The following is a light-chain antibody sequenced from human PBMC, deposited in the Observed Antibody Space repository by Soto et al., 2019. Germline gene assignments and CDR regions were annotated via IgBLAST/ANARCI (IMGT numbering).Light chain of an antibody. Sequence: DIHMTQSPSSLSASVGDRVTITCQASQAISNSLNWYQQKSGRVPKLLIYDVSYLETGVPSRFSGRRSGTNFIFTISSLQPEDIATYYCQQYDDFPYTFGQGTKLEIK. V-gene: IGKV1-33*01. CDR1: QAISNS. CDR3: QQYDDFPYT. CDR2: DVS. J-gene: IGKJ2*01.